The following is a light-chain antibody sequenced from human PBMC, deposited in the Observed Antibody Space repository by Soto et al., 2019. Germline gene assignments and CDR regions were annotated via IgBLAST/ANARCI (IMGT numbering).Light chain of an antibody. Sequence: DIQLTQSPSFLSASVGDRVTITCRASQGISTYLAWYQQKPGKAPKLLIYDASSLESGVPSGFSGSGSGTEFTLTISSLQPDDSATYYCQQYSSLVTFGQGTRLEIK. CDR1: QGISTY. V-gene: IGKV1-9*01. J-gene: IGKJ5*01. CDR2: DAS. CDR3: QQYSSLVT.